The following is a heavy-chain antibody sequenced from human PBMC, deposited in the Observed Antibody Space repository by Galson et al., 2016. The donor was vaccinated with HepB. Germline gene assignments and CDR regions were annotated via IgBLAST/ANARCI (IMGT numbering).Heavy chain of an antibody. CDR3: VSRGAQWLVAADS. D-gene: IGHD5-12*01. V-gene: IGHV3-64D*06. CDR2: ISSDGGST. CDR1: TFMFSSYT. J-gene: IGHJ4*02. Sequence: CAASTFMFSSYTMHWVRQAPGKGLEYVSAISSDGGSTYYIDSVKGRFTISRDNSKNSLYLQMTSLRTEDTAVYYCVSRGAQWLVAADSWGQGTLVVVSS.